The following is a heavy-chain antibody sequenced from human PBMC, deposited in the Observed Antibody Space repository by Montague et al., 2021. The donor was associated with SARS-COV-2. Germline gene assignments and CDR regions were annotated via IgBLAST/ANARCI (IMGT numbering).Heavy chain of an antibody. D-gene: IGHD3-16*01. CDR3: ARHYDHSYRVDS. V-gene: IGHV4-59*08. Sequence: RGNTYXNPSLLSRVTISVDTSSNHFSLTLSSVTAADTAIYYIARHYDHSYRVDSWGQGTLVTVSS. CDR2: RGNT. J-gene: IGHJ4*02.